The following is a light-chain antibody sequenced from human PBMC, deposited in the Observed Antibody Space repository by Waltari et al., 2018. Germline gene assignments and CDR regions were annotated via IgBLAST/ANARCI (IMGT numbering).Light chain of an antibody. CDR2: DVS. CDR3: SSYATSGTRV. CDR1: SSDIGNYNY. J-gene: IGLJ3*02. Sequence: QSALTQPASMSASPGQSITISCTGTSSDIGNYNYVPWYQQHPGKAPKLLIYDVSYRPSGVSDRFSGSKSGNTASPTISGLQADDEADYYCSSYATSGTRVFGGGTRLTVL. V-gene: IGLV2-14*03.